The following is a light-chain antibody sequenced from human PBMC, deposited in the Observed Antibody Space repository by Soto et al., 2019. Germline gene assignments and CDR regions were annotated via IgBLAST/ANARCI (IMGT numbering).Light chain of an antibody. CDR1: QSISSY. Sequence: DIQMTQSPSCLSASVGDSFTSTCRASQSISSYLNWYQQKKGKAPKXXIYAASSLQSGVPSRFSGSGYGTDFNLTISSLQPEDFATYYCQQSYSTPITFGQGTRLEIK. CDR3: QQSYSTPIT. V-gene: IGKV1-39*01. CDR2: AAS. J-gene: IGKJ5*01.